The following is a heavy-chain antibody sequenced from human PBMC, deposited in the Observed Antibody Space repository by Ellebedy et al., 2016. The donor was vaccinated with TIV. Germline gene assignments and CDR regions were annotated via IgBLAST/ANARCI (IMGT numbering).Heavy chain of an antibody. J-gene: IGHJ3*02. CDR1: GGSISSGGYY. CDR2: IYYSGST. CDR3: ARDTNDYVWGSYRPPDAFDI. V-gene: IGHV4-31*03. D-gene: IGHD3-16*02. Sequence: MPSETLSLTCTVSGGSISSGGYYWSWIRQHPGKGLEWIGYIYYSGSTYYNPSLKSRVTISVDTSKNQFSLKLSSVTAADTAVYYCARDTNDYVWGSYRPPDAFDIWGQGTMVTVSS.